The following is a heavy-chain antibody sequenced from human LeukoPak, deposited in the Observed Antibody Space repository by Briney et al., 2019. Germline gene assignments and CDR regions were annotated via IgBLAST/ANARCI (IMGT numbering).Heavy chain of an antibody. Sequence: TGGSLRLSCAASGFTFSSYAMNWVRQAPGKGLEWVAVIYYDGSNKYYADSVKGRFTISRDNSKNTLYMQMNSLRAEDTAVYYCARDVGGFINSLDYGGQGTLVTVSS. CDR3: ARDVGGFINSLDY. D-gene: IGHD3-10*01. J-gene: IGHJ4*02. CDR2: IYYDGSNK. CDR1: GFTFSSYA. V-gene: IGHV3-30*04.